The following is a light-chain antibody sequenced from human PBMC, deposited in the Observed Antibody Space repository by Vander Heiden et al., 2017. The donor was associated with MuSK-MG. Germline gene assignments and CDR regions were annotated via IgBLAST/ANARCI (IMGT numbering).Light chain of an antibody. CDR3: QQSDNTVFT. Sequence: DIQMTQSPSSLSASVGDRVTITCRASQSISTYLSWYQQKPGKPPNLLIYTASTLQSGVPSRFSGSGSGTDFTLTISSLQPEDFAIYFCQQSDNTVFTFGHGTKVDIK. V-gene: IGKV1-39*01. CDR2: TAS. J-gene: IGKJ3*01. CDR1: QSISTY.